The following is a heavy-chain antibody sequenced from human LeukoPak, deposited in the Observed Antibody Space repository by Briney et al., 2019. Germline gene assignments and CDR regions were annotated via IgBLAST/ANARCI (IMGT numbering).Heavy chain of an antibody. CDR3: ARFNYRITYYDFWSGYSNWFDP. V-gene: IGHV1-2*02. J-gene: IGHJ5*02. CDR1: GYTFTGYY. D-gene: IGHD3-3*01. CDR2: INPNSGGT. Sequence: GASVKVSCKASGYTFTGYYMHWVRQAPGQGLEWMGWINPNSGGTNYAQKFQGRVTMTRDTSISTAYMELSRLRSDDTAVYYCARFNYRITYYDFWSGYSNWFDPWGQGTLVTVSS.